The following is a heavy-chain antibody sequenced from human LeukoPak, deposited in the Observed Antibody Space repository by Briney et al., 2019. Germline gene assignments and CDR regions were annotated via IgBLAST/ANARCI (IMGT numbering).Heavy chain of an antibody. CDR3: ARDRRFDTAMVIGGFEDYGMDV. J-gene: IGHJ6*02. D-gene: IGHD5-18*01. Sequence: ASVKVSCKASGYTFTSYGISWVRQAPGQGLEWMGWISAYNGNTNYAQNLQGRVTMTTDTSTSTAYMELRSLRSDDTAVYYCARDRRFDTAMVIGGFEDYGMDVWGQGTTVTVSS. CDR2: ISAYNGNT. V-gene: IGHV1-18*01. CDR1: GYTFTSYG.